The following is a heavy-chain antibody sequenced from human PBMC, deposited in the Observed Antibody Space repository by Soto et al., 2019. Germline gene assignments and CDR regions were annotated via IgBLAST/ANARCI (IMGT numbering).Heavy chain of an antibody. CDR1: GFTFSDFY. J-gene: IGHJ4*02. Sequence: PGESLKISCAASGFTFSDFYMTWVRQAPGKGLEWVSYVSGSGFSKYYADSVKGRFTISRDNAKKSLYLQMNSLRAEDTAVYYCARVVDSGYYPDYWGQGTLVTVSS. V-gene: IGHV3-11*01. CDR2: VSGSGFSK. D-gene: IGHD3-22*01. CDR3: ARVVDSGYYPDY.